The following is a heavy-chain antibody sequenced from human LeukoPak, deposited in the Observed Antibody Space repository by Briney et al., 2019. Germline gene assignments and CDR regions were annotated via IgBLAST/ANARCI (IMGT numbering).Heavy chain of an antibody. D-gene: IGHD3-22*01. J-gene: IGHJ4*02. V-gene: IGHV3-30*02. CDR3: AKRDAYDSSGFSPLFDY. Sequence: GGSLRLSCAASGFTFSTYGMHWVRQAPGKGLEWVAFIRYDGSNKYYADSVKGRFTISRDNSKSALYLQVNSLRAEDTAVYYCAKRDAYDSSGFSPLFDYWGQGTLVTVSS. CDR2: IRYDGSNK. CDR1: GFTFSTYG.